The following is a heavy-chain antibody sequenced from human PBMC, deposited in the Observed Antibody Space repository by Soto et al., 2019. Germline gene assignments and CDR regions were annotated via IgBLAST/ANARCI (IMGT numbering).Heavy chain of an antibody. CDR1: GYSFISHW. J-gene: IGHJ4*02. CDR2: IYPGDSDT. Sequence: HGESLKISCKGSGYSFISHWIGWVRQMPGKGLEWMGSIYPGDSDTRNSPSFHGQVTISADKSIGTAYLQWSSLKASDSAMYYCVRQGYGGTPVDYWGQGTLVTVSS. D-gene: IGHD4-17*01. V-gene: IGHV5-51*01. CDR3: VRQGYGGTPVDY.